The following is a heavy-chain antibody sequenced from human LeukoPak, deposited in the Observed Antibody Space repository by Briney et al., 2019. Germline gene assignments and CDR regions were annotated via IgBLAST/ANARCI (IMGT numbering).Heavy chain of an antibody. CDR1: GFTFTSYA. CDR3: AKDQLTGGYNYGYGTFDI. J-gene: IGHJ3*02. CDR2: ISGRDGYT. Sequence: SGGSLRLSCAASGFTFTSYAMSWVRQAPGKGLEWVSIISGRDGYTHYADAVKGRSTISRDNSKNTLYLQMNSLRAEDTAVYYCAKDQLTGGYNYGYGTFDILGQGTMVTVSS. V-gene: IGHV3-23*01. D-gene: IGHD5-18*01.